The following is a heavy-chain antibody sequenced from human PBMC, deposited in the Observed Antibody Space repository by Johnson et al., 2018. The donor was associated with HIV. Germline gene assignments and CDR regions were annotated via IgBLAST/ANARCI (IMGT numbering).Heavy chain of an antibody. D-gene: IGHD3-16*01. CDR3: AKDRNWGWPVWAFDI. J-gene: IGHJ3*02. CDR2: IGTAGDT. Sequence: MQLVESGGDLVQPGGSLRLSCAASGFTFSSYDMHWVRQATGKGLEWVSAIGTAGDTYYPGSVKGRFTISRENAKNSLYLQMNSLRAEDTAVYYCAKDRNWGWPVWAFDIWGQGTMVTVSS. V-gene: IGHV3-13*01. CDR1: GFTFSSYD.